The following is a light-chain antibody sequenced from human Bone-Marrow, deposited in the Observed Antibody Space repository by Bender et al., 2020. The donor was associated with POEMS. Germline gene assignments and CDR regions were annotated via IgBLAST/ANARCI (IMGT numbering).Light chain of an antibody. Sequence: QSALTQPASVSGSPGQSITISCTGTSNDVGDYNYVSWYQQYPGKAPQLLIYEVSNRPSGVSDRFSGSKSGNTASLTISGLQAEDEADYYCSSCTTANNWVFGGGTKLTVL. V-gene: IGLV2-14*01. CDR3: SSCTTANNWV. CDR1: SNDVGDYNY. CDR2: EVS. J-gene: IGLJ3*02.